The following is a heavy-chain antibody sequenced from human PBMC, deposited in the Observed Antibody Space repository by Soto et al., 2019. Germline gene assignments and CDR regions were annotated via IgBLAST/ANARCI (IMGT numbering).Heavy chain of an antibody. V-gene: IGHV2-5*02. CDR3: AHKGGRGAAMDV. CDR2: IYWDDDE. CDR1: GFSLSTSAEG. J-gene: IGHJ6*02. D-gene: IGHD2-15*01. Sequence: QITLKESGPTLVKPTQTLTLTCTFSGFSLSTSAEGVAWIRQPPGKALEWLALIYWDDDERYSSFLKSRLTIANATSTTQVVPTSTNMDPVDTATYFCAHKGGRGAAMDVWGQGTTVTVSS.